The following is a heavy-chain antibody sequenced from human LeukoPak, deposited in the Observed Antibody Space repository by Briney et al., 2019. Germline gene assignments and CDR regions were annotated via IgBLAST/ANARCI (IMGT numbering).Heavy chain of an antibody. CDR1: GFTFSTYW. J-gene: IGHJ4*02. V-gene: IGHV3-7*01. CDR3: TREAAAGIDY. D-gene: IGHD6-13*01. Sequence: GGSLRLSCAASGFTFSTYWMSWVRQAPGKGLEWVANIKQDGSEKYYLDSVKGRFTFSRDNAKNSLYLQMNSLRAEDTAVYFCTREAAAGIDYWGQGTLVTASS. CDR2: IKQDGSEK.